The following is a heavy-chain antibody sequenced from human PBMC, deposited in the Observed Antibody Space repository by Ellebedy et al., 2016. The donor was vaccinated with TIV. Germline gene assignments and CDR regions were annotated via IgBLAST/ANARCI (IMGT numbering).Heavy chain of an antibody. Sequence: ASVKVSCKTSGYTFTGFYIHWVRQAPGQGLEWMGWVNSNSGGTNYAQKFQDRVTMTRDTSISTAYMELSRLRSDDTAVYYCARDFGPYSSPTSDYWGQGTLVTVSS. CDR3: ARDFGPYSSPTSDY. CDR2: VNSNSGGT. V-gene: IGHV1-2*02. D-gene: IGHD6-19*01. CDR1: GYTFTGFY. J-gene: IGHJ4*02.